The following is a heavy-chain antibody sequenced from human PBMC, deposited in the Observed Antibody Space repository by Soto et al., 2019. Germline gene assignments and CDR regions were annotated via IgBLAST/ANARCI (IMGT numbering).Heavy chain of an antibody. CDR2: IWYDGSNK. CDR3: ARDRHSSGWYPGDY. V-gene: IGHV3-33*01. Sequence: PGGSLRLSCAASGFTCSSYGMHWVRQAPGKGLEWVAVIWYDGSNKYYADSVKGRFTISRDNSKNTLYLQMNSLRAEGTAVYYCARDRHSSGWYPGDYWGQGTLVTVSS. D-gene: IGHD6-19*01. CDR1: GFTCSSYG. J-gene: IGHJ4*02.